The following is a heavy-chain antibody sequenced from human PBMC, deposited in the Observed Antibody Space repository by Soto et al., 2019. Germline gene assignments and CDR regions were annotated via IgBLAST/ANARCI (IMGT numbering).Heavy chain of an antibody. CDR1: GFTVSSNY. CDR3: ARESEDLTSNFDY. V-gene: IGHV3-66*03. J-gene: IGHJ4*02. Sequence: GGSLRLSCAASGFTVSSNYMSWVRQAPGKGLEWVSVIYSCGSTYYADSMKGRFTISRDNAKNSLYLEMNSLRAEDTAVYYCARESEDLTSNFDYWGQGTLVTVSS. CDR2: IYSCGST.